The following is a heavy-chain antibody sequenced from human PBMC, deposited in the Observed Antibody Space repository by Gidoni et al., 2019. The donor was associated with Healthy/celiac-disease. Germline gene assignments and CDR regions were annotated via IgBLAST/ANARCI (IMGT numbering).Heavy chain of an antibody. CDR2: IWYDGSNK. Sequence: QVQLVESGGGLVQPGRSLRLSCAASGFAFGSYGMHWVRQAPGKGLAWVSVIWYDGSNKYYADSVKGRFTISRDNSKNPLYLQMNSLRAEDTAVYYCARDTPKGSSSGMDVWGQGTTVTVSS. V-gene: IGHV3-33*01. J-gene: IGHJ6*02. CDR1: GFAFGSYG. D-gene: IGHD1-26*01. CDR3: ARDTPKGSSSGMDV.